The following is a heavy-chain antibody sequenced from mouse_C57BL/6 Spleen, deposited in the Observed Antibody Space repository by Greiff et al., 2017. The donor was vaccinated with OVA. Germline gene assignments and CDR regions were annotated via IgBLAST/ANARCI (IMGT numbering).Heavy chain of an antibody. Sequence: VQLQESGGDLVKPGASLKLSCAASGFTFSSYGMSWVRQIPDKSLEWVATISRGCSTTYYHHHFKGRFTIARDKAKNTLYLQMSSLKSEDTAMDYCARHRVTTSSYCDYWGQGTTLTVSS. CDR1: GFTFSSYG. D-gene: IGHD2-5*01. J-gene: IGHJ2*01. V-gene: IGHV5-6*01. CDR3: ARHRVTTSSYCDY. CDR2: ISRGCSTT.